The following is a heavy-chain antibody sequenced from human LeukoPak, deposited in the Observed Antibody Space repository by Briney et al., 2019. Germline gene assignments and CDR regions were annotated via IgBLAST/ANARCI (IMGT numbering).Heavy chain of an antibody. CDR1: GGSISSYY. D-gene: IGHD5-18*01. CDR2: IHYSGST. V-gene: IGHV4-59*01. J-gene: IGHJ6*03. Sequence: SETLSLTCTVSGGSISSYYWSWIRQPPGKGLQWIGYIHYSGSTNYNPSLKSRVTISVNTSKNQFSLRLSSVTAADTAVYYCARTTEGGYTYDYFYYYYMDVWGKGTTVTISS. CDR3: ARTTEGGYTYDYFYYYYMDV.